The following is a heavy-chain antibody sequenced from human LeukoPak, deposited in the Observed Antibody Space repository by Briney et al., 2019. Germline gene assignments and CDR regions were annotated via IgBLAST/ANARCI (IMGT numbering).Heavy chain of an antibody. V-gene: IGHV1-69*01. CDR2: IIPIFGTA. CDR3: ARLLGYYYDSSGLDY. CDR1: GGTFSSYA. J-gene: IGHJ4*02. D-gene: IGHD3-22*01. Sequence: SVKVSCKASGGTFSSYAISWVRQAPGQGLEWMGGIIPIFGTANYAQKFQGRVTITADESTSTAYMELRSLRSDDTAVYYCARLLGYYYDSSGLDYWGQGTLVTVSS.